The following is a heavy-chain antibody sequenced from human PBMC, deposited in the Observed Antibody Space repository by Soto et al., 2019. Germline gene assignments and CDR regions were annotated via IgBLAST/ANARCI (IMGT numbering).Heavy chain of an antibody. Sequence: QVQLVESGGGVVQPGRSLRLSCAASGFTFSSYGMHWVRQAPGKGLEWVAVIWYDGSNKYYADSVKGRFTISRDNSRNTLYLQMNSLRVEDTAVYYCAREVVTTQWYFDNWGQGILVTVSS. D-gene: IGHD1-1*01. J-gene: IGHJ4*02. V-gene: IGHV3-33*01. CDR1: GFTFSSYG. CDR2: IWYDGSNK. CDR3: AREVVTTQWYFDN.